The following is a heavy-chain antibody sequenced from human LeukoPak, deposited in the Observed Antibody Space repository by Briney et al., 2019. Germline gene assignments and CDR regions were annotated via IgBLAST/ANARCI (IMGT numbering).Heavy chain of an antibody. J-gene: IGHJ4*02. CDR1: GYKFSSYW. D-gene: IGHD5-18*01. CDR3: ARRSDGYADY. CDR2: IYPGDSDT. V-gene: IGHV5-51*01. Sequence: PGESLKISCKGSGYKFSSYWIGWVRQKPGKGLEWMGTIYPGDSDTRYSPSSQGQVTISADKSISTAYLQWSSLKASDTAMYYCARRSDGYADYWGQGTLVTVSS.